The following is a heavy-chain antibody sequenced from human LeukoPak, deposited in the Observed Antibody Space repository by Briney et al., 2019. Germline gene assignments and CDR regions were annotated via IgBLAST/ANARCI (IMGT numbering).Heavy chain of an antibody. D-gene: IGHD4-17*01. CDR1: GFTFSSFA. Sequence: GGSLRLSCAASGFTFSSFAMSWVRQAPGKGLEWVSTIRGSGGSTNYADSVKGRFTFSRDNSKNTLYLQMNSLRAEDTAVYYCAKDLPDYGDYIEGYWGQGTLVTVSS. CDR3: AKDLPDYGDYIEGY. J-gene: IGHJ4*02. V-gene: IGHV3-23*01. CDR2: IRGSGGST.